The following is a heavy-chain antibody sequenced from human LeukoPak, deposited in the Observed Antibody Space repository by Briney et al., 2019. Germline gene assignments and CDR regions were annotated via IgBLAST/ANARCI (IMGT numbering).Heavy chain of an antibody. J-gene: IGHJ4*02. CDR1: GYTFSSYH. V-gene: IGHV1-46*01. CDR2: INPSFNPGVDVT. CDR3: ARYRSLHDSSGYYYFDY. Sequence: ASVKVSCKASGYTFSSYHIHWVRQAPGQGLEWMGKINPSFNPGVDVTSYAQKFQGRVTMTRDISTNTVYMELSSLTSEDTAVYYCARYRSLHDSSGYYYFDYWGQGTLVTVSS. D-gene: IGHD3-22*01.